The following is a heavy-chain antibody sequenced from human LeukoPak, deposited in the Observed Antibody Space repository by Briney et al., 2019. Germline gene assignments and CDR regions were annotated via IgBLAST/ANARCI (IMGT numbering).Heavy chain of an antibody. CDR2: IYYSGST. CDR3: ATGATTPEYFQH. Sequence: KSSETLSLTCTVSGGSISSGDYYWSWIRQPPGKGLEWIGYIYYSGSTYCNPSLKSRVTISVDTSKNQFSLKLSSVTAADTAVYYCATGATTPEYFQHWGRGTLVTVSS. V-gene: IGHV4-30-4*02. J-gene: IGHJ1*01. CDR1: GGSISSGDYY. D-gene: IGHD1-26*01.